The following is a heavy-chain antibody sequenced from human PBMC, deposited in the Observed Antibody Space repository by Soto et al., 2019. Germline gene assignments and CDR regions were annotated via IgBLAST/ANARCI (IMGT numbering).Heavy chain of an antibody. J-gene: IGHJ4*02. CDR1: RYSINNNNW. Sequence: SETLSLTCDVSRYSINNNNWWSWVRQPPGGGLEWIGELHHGGSTNYNPSLESRVTFSVDISKNQFFLKLSSVTAADTAVYYCTKNSAYALDYWGRGTLVTVSS. V-gene: IGHV4-4*02. CDR2: LHHGGST. D-gene: IGHD5-12*01. CDR3: TKNSAYALDY.